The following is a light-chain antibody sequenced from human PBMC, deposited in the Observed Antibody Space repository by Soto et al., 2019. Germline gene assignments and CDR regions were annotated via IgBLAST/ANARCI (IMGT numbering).Light chain of an antibody. V-gene: IGKV3D-15*01. J-gene: IGKJ4*01. Sequence: EIVLTQSPGTLSLSPGERATLSCRASQSVSNNYLAWYQQKPGQAPRLLIYGASNRATGIPDRFSGSGSGAEFTLTISSLQSEDFAVYYCQQYHNWPLTFGGGTKVDIK. CDR2: GAS. CDR1: QSVSNN. CDR3: QQYHNWPLT.